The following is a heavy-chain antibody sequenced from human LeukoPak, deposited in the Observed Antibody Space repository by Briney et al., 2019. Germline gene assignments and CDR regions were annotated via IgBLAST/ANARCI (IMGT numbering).Heavy chain of an antibody. V-gene: IGHV4-4*07. Sequence: SETLSLTCSVSGVSMNNYYWNWIRQPAGKGLEWIGRSYSNGSTNYNPSLKSRVTMSVDTSKNHFSLTLNSVTAADTAVYYCARHLYSDSSGYYFKPLYFDYWGQGTLVTVSS. J-gene: IGHJ4*02. CDR2: SYSNGST. CDR1: GVSMNNYY. CDR3: ARHLYSDSSGYYFKPLYFDY. D-gene: IGHD3-22*01.